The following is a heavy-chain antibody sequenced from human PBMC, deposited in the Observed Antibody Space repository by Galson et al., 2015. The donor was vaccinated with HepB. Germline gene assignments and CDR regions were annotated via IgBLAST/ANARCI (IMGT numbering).Heavy chain of an antibody. J-gene: IGHJ4*02. CDR1: RFTFSNYV. D-gene: IGHD6-13*01. Sequence: SLRLSCAASRFTFSNYVMNWVRQAPGKGLEWVSSISGSDGSTYYAGSVKGRFTISRDNSKNTLYLQMNSLRAENTAVYYCAKNSGSSWFVPYHSDSWGQGTLVTVSS. CDR3: AKNSGSSWFVPYHSDS. CDR2: ISGSDGST. V-gene: IGHV3-23*01.